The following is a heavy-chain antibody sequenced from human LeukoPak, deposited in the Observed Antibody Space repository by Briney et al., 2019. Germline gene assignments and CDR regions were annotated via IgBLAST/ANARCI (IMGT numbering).Heavy chain of an antibody. CDR3: ARWGYYDILTGYYDAFEI. D-gene: IGHD3-9*01. J-gene: IGHJ3*02. Sequence: TSETLSLTCTVSGGSISSYYWSWIRQPPGKGREWIGYIYYSGSTKDNPSLKSRVAISVDTSKNQFSLKLSSVTAADTAVYYCARWGYYDILTGYYDAFEIWGQGTMVTVSS. V-gene: IGHV4-59*08. CDR1: GGSISSYY. CDR2: IYYSGST.